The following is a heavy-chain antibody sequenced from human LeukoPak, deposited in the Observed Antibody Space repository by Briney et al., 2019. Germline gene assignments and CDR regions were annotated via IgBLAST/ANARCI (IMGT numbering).Heavy chain of an antibody. V-gene: IGHV3-7*05. CDR2: IKGDGSKE. Sequence: GRSLTLSCAVSGFTFSRYTIHWVRQAPGKGLEWVANIKGDGSKEHYVDSVRGRFTISRDNAKNSLYLQMNSLRVEDTAMYYCTRNEKWGQGTLVTVSS. CDR1: GFTFSRYT. CDR3: TRNEK. J-gene: IGHJ4*02.